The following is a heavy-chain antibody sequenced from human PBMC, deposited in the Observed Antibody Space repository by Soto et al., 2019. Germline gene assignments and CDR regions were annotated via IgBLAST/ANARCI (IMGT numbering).Heavy chain of an antibody. V-gene: IGHV1-18*01. CDR1: GYTFTSHG. J-gene: IGHJ4*02. Sequence: QVQLVQSGAEVKKPGASVKVSCKASGYTFTSHGVSWVRQAPGPGLEWMGWISGSNGNTKYAQTFQGRLTLTTNTSTSTAYMELRSLTSYDTAVYYCARDSGGCRRSRCSEGFWGPGTLVTVSS. CDR2: ISGSNGNT. D-gene: IGHD5-18*01. CDR3: ARDSGGCRRSRCSEGF.